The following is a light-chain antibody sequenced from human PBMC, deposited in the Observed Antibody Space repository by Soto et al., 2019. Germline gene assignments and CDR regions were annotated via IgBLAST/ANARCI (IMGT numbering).Light chain of an antibody. Sequence: QSVLTRPPSVSAAPGQTVTISCSGSISNIGNNYVSWYQHLPGTAAKLLICDNDKRPSGIPDRFSGSKSGTSATLGITGLKTGAEAEYYCGTWDSSLNNGGYVFGNGKKVTV. V-gene: IGLV1-51*01. J-gene: IGLJ1*01. CDR3: GTWDSSLNNGGYV. CDR2: DND. CDR1: ISNIGNNY.